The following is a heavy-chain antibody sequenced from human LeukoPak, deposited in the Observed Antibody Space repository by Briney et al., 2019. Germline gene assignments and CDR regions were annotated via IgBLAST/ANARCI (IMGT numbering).Heavy chain of an antibody. Sequence: GGSLRLSCAASGFTFSDYAMHWVRQAPDKGLEWVAVISYDGSNKYYADSVKGRFTISRDNSKNTLYLQMNSLRAEDTAVYYCAKEGRYGDYVNYWGQGTLVTVSS. V-gene: IGHV3-30-3*02. J-gene: IGHJ4*02. CDR2: ISYDGSNK. D-gene: IGHD4-17*01. CDR1: GFTFSDYA. CDR3: AKEGRYGDYVNY.